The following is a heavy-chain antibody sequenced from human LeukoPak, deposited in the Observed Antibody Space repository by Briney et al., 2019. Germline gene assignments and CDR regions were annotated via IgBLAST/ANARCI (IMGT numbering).Heavy chain of an antibody. CDR2: IYYSGST. V-gene: IGHV4-31*03. J-gene: IGHJ4*02. D-gene: IGHD2-2*01. CDR3: ARVPPTGAMGFAY. CDR1: GGSISSGGYY. Sequence: SSQTLSLTCTVSGGSISSGGYYWSWIRQRPGKGLEWIGYIYYSGSTYYNPSLKSRVTISVDTSKNQFSLKLSSVTAADTAVYYCARVPPTGAMGFAYWGQGTLVTVSS.